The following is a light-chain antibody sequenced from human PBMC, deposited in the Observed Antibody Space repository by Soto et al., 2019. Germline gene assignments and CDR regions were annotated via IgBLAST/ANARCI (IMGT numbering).Light chain of an antibody. Sequence: DVQITPSPSTLSGSVGTLVTITCRASQTISSWLAWYQQNPGKAPKLLIYKASTLKSGVPSRFSGSGSGTEFTLTISSLQPDEFATYDCQHYNSYSEAFGQGTKVDIK. CDR2: KAS. CDR3: QHYNSYSEA. V-gene: IGKV1-5*03. CDR1: QTISSW. J-gene: IGKJ1*01.